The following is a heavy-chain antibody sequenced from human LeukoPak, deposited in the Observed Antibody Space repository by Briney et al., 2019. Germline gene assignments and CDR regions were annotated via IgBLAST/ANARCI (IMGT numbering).Heavy chain of an antibody. D-gene: IGHD2-15*01. CDR2: ISTDGYTT. V-gene: IGHV3-74*01. Sequence: GGSMRLSCAASGLAFSAYKMHWVRQAPRKGLVWVSRISTDGYTTDYADFVQGRFTASRDNTKNTWSLEMNSPRAEDTAVYYCVVGGSPGYWGQGTLVTVSS. CDR3: VVGGSPGY. J-gene: IGHJ4*02. CDR1: GLAFSAYK.